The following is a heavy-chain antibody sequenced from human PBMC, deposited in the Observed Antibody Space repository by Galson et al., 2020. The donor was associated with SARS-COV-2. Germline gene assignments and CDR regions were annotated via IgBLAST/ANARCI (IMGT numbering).Heavy chain of an antibody. Sequence: TGGSLRLSCAASGFAFDDYALHWVRQAPGKGLEWVSGISWNRGNIGYADSVKGRFTISRDNAKSSLYLQMNSLRTEDTAFYYCATFRVALPLDYWGQGTLVTVSS. CDR1: GFAFDDYA. CDR3: ATFRVALPLDY. CDR2: ISWNRGNI. V-gene: IGHV3-9*01. D-gene: IGHD1-26*01. J-gene: IGHJ4*02.